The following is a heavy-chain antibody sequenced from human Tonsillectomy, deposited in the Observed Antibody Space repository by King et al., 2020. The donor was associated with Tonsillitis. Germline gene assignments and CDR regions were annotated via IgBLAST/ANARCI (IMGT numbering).Heavy chain of an antibody. D-gene: IGHD3-16*02. J-gene: IGHJ4*02. CDR2: ISSDGSNK. CDR3: ARPLWGSYRIDEGVDY. Sequence: VQLVESGGGVVQPGRSLRLSCAASGFTFSDCAIHWVRQAPGKGLEWVAVISSDGSNKYYADSVKGRFTISRDNSKNTLYLQMNSLRAEDTAVYYCARPLWGSYRIDEGVDYWGQGTLGTVSS. V-gene: IGHV3-30*04. CDR1: GFTFSDCA.